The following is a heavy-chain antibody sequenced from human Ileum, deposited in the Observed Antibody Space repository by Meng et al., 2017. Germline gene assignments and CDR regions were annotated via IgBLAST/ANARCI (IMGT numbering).Heavy chain of an antibody. CDR3: AGHTELDC. CDR2: IYSGGNT. V-gene: IGHV3-66*04. CDR1: EFTVSNNY. Sequence: EVQLVESGGGLVQPGGSLILSCAASEFTVSNNYMSWVRQASGKGLEWVSLIYSGGNTKYADSVKGRFTISRDNSKNTLYLQMNSLRAEDTAVYYCAGHTELDCWGQGALVTVSS. J-gene: IGHJ4*02.